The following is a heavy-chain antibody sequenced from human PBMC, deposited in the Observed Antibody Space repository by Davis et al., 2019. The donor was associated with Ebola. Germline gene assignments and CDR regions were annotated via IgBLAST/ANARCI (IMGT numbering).Heavy chain of an antibody. CDR2: INHSGST. V-gene: IGHV4-34*01. Sequence: PSETLSLTCAVYGGSFSGYYWSWIRQPPGKGLEWIGEINHSGSTNYNPSLKSRVTISVDTSKNQFSLKLSSVTAADTAVYYCARAWYSGSYSIDYWGQGTLVTVSS. D-gene: IGHD1-26*01. J-gene: IGHJ4*02. CDR1: GGSFSGYY. CDR3: ARAWYSGSYSIDY.